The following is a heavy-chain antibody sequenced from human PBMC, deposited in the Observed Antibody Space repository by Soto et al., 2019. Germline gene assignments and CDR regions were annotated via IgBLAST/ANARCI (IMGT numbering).Heavy chain of an antibody. CDR2: IKEDGSEK. D-gene: IGHD3-10*01. J-gene: IGHJ4*02. Sequence: PGGSLRLSCAASGFTFSSYWMIWVRQAPGKGLEWVANIKEDGSEKYYVDSVKGRFTISRDNAKNSLYLQMSSLRAEDTAIYFCAREAGGLITVRGVSYFDYWGLGTLVTVSS. V-gene: IGHV3-7*03. CDR3: AREAGGLITVRGVSYFDY. CDR1: GFTFSSYW.